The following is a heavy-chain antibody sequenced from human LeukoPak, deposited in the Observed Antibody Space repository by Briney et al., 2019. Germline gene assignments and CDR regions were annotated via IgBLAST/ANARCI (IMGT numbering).Heavy chain of an antibody. D-gene: IGHD2-2*01. CDR1: GGSISSSSYY. CDR2: IYYSGST. J-gene: IGHJ4*02. Sequence: SETLSLTCTVSGGSISSSSYYWGWIRQPPGKGLEWIGSIYYSGSTYYNPSLKSRVAISVDTSKNQFSLKLSSVTAADTAVYYCARGREVVIPAAIFDYWGQGTLVTVSS. CDR3: ARGREVVIPAAIFDY. V-gene: IGHV4-39*07.